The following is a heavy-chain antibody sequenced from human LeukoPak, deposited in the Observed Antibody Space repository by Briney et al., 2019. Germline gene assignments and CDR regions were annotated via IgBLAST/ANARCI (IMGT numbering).Heavy chain of an antibody. J-gene: IGHJ5*02. CDR1: GYTFTSYG. Sequence: APVKVSCKASGYTFTSYGISWVRQAPGQGLEWMGWISAYNGNTNYAQKLQGRVTMTTDTSTSTAYMELRSLRSDDTAVYYCARDHTALMDYYGSGSRNWFDPWGQGTLVTVSS. V-gene: IGHV1-18*01. D-gene: IGHD3-10*01. CDR3: ARDHTALMDYYGSGSRNWFDP. CDR2: ISAYNGNT.